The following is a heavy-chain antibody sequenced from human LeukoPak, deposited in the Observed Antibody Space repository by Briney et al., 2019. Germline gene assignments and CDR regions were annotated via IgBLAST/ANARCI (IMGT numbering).Heavy chain of an antibody. J-gene: IGHJ6*02. CDR2: IRSKAYGWTT. CDR1: GFTFGDYA. Sequence: GGSLRLSCTASGFTFGDYAVTWVRQAPGKGLEWVGFIRSKAYGWTTEYAASVKGRLTISRDDSKSIAYLQMNSLKTEDTAVYYCTTYDPSDYYGMDVWGQGTTVTVSS. D-gene: IGHD5-12*01. CDR3: TTYDPSDYYGMDV. V-gene: IGHV3-49*04.